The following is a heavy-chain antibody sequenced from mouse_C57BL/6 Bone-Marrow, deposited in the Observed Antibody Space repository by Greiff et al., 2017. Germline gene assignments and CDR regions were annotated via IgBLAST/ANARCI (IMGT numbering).Heavy chain of an antibody. CDR1: GFTFSDFY. Sequence: EVQGVESGGGLVQSGRSLRLSYATSGFTFSDFYMEWVRQAPGKGLEWIAASRNKANDYTTEYSASVKGRFIVSRDTSQSILYLQMNALRAEDTAIYYCARDEWYYGSRGYWGQGTTLTVSS. J-gene: IGHJ2*01. D-gene: IGHD1-1*01. CDR2: SRNKANDYTT. CDR3: ARDEWYYGSRGY. V-gene: IGHV7-1*01.